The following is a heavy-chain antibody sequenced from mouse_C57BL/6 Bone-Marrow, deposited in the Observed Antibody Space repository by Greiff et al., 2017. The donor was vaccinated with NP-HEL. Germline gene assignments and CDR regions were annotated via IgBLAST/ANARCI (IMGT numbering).Heavy chain of an antibody. J-gene: IGHJ1*03. D-gene: IGHD1-1*01. CDR3: ARHYGSSYGYFDV. Sequence: VQLQQPGAELVKPGASVKMSCKASGYTFTSYWITWVKQRPGQGLEWIGDIYPGSGSTNYNEKFKSKATLTVDTSSSTAYMQLSSLTSEDFAVYYCARHYGSSYGYFDVWGTGTTVTVSS. CDR1: GYTFTSYW. CDR2: IYPGSGST. V-gene: IGHV1-55*01.